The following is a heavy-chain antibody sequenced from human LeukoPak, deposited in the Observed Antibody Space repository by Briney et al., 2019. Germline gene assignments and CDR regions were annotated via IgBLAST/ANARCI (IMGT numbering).Heavy chain of an antibody. CDR3: ARGQGLDLVRFAAD. V-gene: IGHV3-23*01. Sequence: GGSLRLSCVGTGFTFSDYTMSWLRQSPVKGLEWVAAISGSGFKTYDADSMKGRFTISRDNSKSTLYLEINNLRAEDTAAYFCARGQGLDLVRFAADWGQGTLVTVSS. CDR1: GFTFSDYT. CDR2: ISGSGFKT. D-gene: IGHD3-10*01. J-gene: IGHJ4*02.